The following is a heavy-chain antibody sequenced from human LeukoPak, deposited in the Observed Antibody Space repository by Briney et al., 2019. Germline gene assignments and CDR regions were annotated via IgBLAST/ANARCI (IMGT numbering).Heavy chain of an antibody. CDR1: GFTFSSYW. J-gene: IGHJ4*02. D-gene: IGHD3-22*01. Sequence: GGSLRLSCAASGFTFSSYWMNWVRQVPGKGLEWVANIKQGGSEKHYVDSVKGRFTISRDNAKNSVYLQMNSLRAEDTAAYYCARGYDTGFWGQGTLVTVSS. V-gene: IGHV3-7*04. CDR2: IKQGGSEK. CDR3: ARGYDTGF.